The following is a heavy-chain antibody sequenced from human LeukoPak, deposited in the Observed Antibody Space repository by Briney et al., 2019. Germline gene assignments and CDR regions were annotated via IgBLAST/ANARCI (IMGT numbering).Heavy chain of an antibody. J-gene: IGHJ6*02. CDR2: IYYSGST. D-gene: IGHD3-16*01. V-gene: IGHV4-59*08. CDR1: GGSINSYY. CDR3: ARRRGGYYGMDV. Sequence: SETLSLTCSVSGGSINSYYWSWVRQPPGKGLEWIGYIYYSGSTNSNPSLKSRVSISVDTSKNQFSLKLTSVTAADTAVYYCARRRGGYYGMDVWGQGTTVIVPS.